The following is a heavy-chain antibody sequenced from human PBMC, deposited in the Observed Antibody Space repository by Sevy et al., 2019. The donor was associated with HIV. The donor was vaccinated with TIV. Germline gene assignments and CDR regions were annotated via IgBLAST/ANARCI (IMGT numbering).Heavy chain of an antibody. V-gene: IGHV3-48*03. CDR3: VADYSAGWAFGS. CDR2: ISSSGSTI. Sequence: GGSLRLSCAASGFTFSSYEMNWVRQAPGKGLEWVSYISSSGSTIYYADSVKGRFTISRDNAKNSLYLLMNSLRAEDTAIYYCVADYSAGWAFGSWGQGTLVTVSS. D-gene: IGHD6-19*01. CDR1: GFTFSSYE. J-gene: IGHJ5*02.